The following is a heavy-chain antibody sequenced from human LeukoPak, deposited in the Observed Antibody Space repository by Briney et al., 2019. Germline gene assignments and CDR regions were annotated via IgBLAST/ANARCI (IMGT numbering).Heavy chain of an antibody. Sequence: GGSLRLSCAASGFTFSIYEMNWVRQAPGKGLEWVSYISSSGSTIYYADSVKGRFTISRDNAKNSLYLQMNSLRVEDTAVYYCARENSGSFSVDYWGQGTLVTVSS. CDR1: GFTFSIYE. CDR3: ARENSGSFSVDY. J-gene: IGHJ4*02. V-gene: IGHV3-48*03. D-gene: IGHD1-26*01. CDR2: ISSSGSTI.